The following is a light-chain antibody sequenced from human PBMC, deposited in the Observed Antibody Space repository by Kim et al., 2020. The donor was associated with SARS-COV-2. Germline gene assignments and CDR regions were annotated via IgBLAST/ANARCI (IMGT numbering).Light chain of an antibody. J-gene: IGKJ5*01. CDR2: GAY. V-gene: IGKV1-8*01. Sequence: GIGRDVAWYQQNPGTAPNLLIYGAYTLHSGVPSRFSGSGSGTDFTLTISRLQSEDFATYYCQQYYTYPSFGQGTRLEIK. CDR3: QQYYTYPS. CDR1: GIGRD.